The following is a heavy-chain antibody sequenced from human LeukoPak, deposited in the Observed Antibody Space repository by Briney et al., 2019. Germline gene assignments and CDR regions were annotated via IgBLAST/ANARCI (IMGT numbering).Heavy chain of an antibody. CDR2: INWNGGST. CDR3: ARAGAHYDHGMDV. D-gene: IGHD3-3*01. V-gene: IGHV3-20*01. CDR1: GFTFSSYA. Sequence: GGSLRLSCAASGFTFSSYAMSWVRQAPGKGLEWVSGINWNGGSTGYADSVKGRFTISRDNAKNSLYLQMNSLRAEDTALYHCARAGAHYDHGMDVWGQGTTVTVSS. J-gene: IGHJ6*02.